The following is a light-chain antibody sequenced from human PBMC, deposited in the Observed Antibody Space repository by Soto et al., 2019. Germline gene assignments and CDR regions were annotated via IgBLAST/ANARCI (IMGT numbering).Light chain of an antibody. V-gene: IGLV1-51*01. CDR1: SSNIENNY. J-gene: IGLJ2*01. Sequence: QSALTQRPSVSAAPGQKVTISCSGSSSNIENNYVSWYQQLPGTAPKLLIYDSDRRPSEIPDRFSGSKSGTSATLGITGLQTGDEADYYCGAWDSSLNVVLFGGGTQLTVL. CDR2: DSD. CDR3: GAWDSSLNVVL.